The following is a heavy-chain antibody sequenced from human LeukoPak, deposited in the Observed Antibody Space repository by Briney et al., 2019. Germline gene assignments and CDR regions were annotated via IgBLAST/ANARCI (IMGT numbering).Heavy chain of an antibody. Sequence: ASVKVSCKASGYTFTSYYMHWVRQAPGQGLEWMGIINPSGGSASYAQKFQGRVTMTRDTSTSTVYMELSSLRSEDTGVYYCARGGTTKRRTAPFVNWGQGTLLSVSS. CDR3: ARGGTTKRRTAPFVN. V-gene: IGHV1-46*01. CDR1: GYTFTSYY. D-gene: IGHD2-21*02. CDR2: INPSGGSA. J-gene: IGHJ4*02.